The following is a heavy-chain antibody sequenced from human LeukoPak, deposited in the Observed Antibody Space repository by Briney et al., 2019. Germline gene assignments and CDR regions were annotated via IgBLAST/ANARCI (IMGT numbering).Heavy chain of an antibody. Sequence: GGSLRLSCAASGFTFSSYAMSWVRQAPGKGLEWVSAINCNGGSTYYADSVKGRFTISRDNSKNTLYLQMNSLRAEDTAVYYCAKAYDFWSTAPFDYWGQGTLVTVSS. D-gene: IGHD3-3*01. CDR2: INCNGGST. CDR1: GFTFSSYA. V-gene: IGHV3-23*01. J-gene: IGHJ4*02. CDR3: AKAYDFWSTAPFDY.